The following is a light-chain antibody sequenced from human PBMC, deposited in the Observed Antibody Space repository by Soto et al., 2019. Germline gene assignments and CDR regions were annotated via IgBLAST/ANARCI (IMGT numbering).Light chain of an antibody. CDR1: QIVASN. V-gene: IGKV3-15*01. CDR2: GVS. J-gene: IGKJ1*01. Sequence: EIVMTQSPATLSVSPGERATLSCRASQIVASNLAWYQQKPGQAPRLLIYGVSTRATGIPARFSGSGSGTEFTLTISSLQSEDFAVYYCQQYGSSPPWTFGQGTKVEIK. CDR3: QQYGSSPPWT.